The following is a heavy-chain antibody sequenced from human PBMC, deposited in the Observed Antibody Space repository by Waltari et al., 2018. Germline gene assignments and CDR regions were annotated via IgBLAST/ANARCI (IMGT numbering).Heavy chain of an antibody. D-gene: IGHD5-12*01. V-gene: IGHV4-31*03. CDR1: GGSISSGGYY. Sequence: QVQLQESGPGLVKPSQTLSLTCTVSGGSISSGGYYWSWIRQHPGKGLEWIGYIYYSGSTYYNQALKSRVTISVDTSKNQFSLKLSSVTAADTAVYYCARGPNSGYDWHYYYMDVWGKGTTVTVSS. CDR3: ARGPNSGYDWHYYYMDV. J-gene: IGHJ6*03. CDR2: IYYSGST.